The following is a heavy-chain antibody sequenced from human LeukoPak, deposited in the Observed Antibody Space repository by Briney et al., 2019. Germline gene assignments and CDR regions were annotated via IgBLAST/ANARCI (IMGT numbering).Heavy chain of an antibody. Sequence: GGSLRLSCAASGFTCSSYWMSWVRQAPGKGLDWVANIKQDGSEKYYVDSVKGRFTISRDNAKNSLYLQMNSLRAEDTAVYYCARVWCSSTSCYSTPPDYMDVWGKGTTVTVSS. J-gene: IGHJ6*03. CDR3: ARVWCSSTSCYSTPPDYMDV. CDR1: GFTCSSYW. CDR2: IKQDGSEK. V-gene: IGHV3-7*01. D-gene: IGHD2-2*02.